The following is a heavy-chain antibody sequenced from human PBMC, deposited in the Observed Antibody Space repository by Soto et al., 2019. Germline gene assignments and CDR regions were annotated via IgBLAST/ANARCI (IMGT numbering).Heavy chain of an antibody. D-gene: IGHD3-22*01. CDR1: GASVSSGDYY. Sequence: QVQLQEAGPGLVKPSETLALNCSVSGASVSSGDYYWSWIRQPPGKGLEWIGYIYFSGATSYDPSLKRRVSISIDTVKNHFSLKLKSVTAADTAVYYCVRVHADDSSGYYLDYWGQGLLVSVSS. J-gene: IGHJ4*02. V-gene: IGHV4-61*03. CDR2: IYFSGAT. CDR3: VRVHADDSSGYYLDY.